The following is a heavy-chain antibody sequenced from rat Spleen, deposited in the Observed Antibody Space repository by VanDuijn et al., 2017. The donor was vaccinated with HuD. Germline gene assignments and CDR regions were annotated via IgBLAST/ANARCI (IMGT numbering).Heavy chain of an antibody. CDR2: ISYDGRST. V-gene: IGHV5-29*01. Sequence: EVQLVESGGGLVQPGRSLKLSCVASGFIFSDYAMAWVRQAPTKGLEWVATISYDGRSTYYRDSVKGRFTVSRDNAGSTLYLQMDSLRSEDTATYFCGRYFDVWGQGLMVTVSS. J-gene: IGHJ2*01. CDR3: GRYFDV. CDR1: GFIFSDYA.